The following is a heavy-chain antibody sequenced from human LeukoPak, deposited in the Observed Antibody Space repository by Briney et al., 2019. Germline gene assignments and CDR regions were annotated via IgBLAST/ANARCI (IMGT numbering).Heavy chain of an antibody. CDR2: IYYSGSA. D-gene: IGHD6-19*01. CDR1: GGSISSSSYY. V-gene: IGHV4-39*01. CDR3: ARVVRIAVAGTLIFDY. J-gene: IGHJ4*02. Sequence: SETLSLTCTVSGGSISSSSYYWGWIRQPPGKGLEWIGSIYYSGSAYYNPSLKSRVTISVDTSKNQFSLKLSSVTAADTAVYYCARVVRIAVAGTLIFDYWGQGTLVTVSS.